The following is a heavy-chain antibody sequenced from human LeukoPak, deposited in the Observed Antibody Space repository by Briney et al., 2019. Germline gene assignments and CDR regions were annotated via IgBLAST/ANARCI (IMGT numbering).Heavy chain of an antibody. CDR3: ARLLYSSSWYKIDY. CDR2: IYYSGST. J-gene: IGHJ4*02. V-gene: IGHV4-59*01. D-gene: IGHD6-13*01. Sequence: SETLSLTCTVSGGSISSFFWSWIRQPPGKGLEWIGYIYYSGSTIYNPSLKSRVTISIDTSQNQFSLKLSSVTAADTAVYYCARLLYSSSWYKIDYWGQGTLVTVSS. CDR1: GGSISSFF.